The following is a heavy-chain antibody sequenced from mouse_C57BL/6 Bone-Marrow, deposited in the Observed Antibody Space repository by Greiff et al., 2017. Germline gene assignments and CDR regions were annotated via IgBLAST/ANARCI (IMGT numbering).Heavy chain of an antibody. V-gene: IGHV14-4*01. J-gene: IGHJ4*01. Sequence: EVMLVESGAELVRPGASVKLSCTASGFNIKDDYMHWVKQRPEQGLEWIGWIDPENGDTEYASKFQGKATITADTSSNTAYLQLSSLTSEDTAVYYCTYYDYGDYWGRGTSVTVSS. CDR3: TYYDYGDY. CDR1: GFNIKDDY. CDR2: IDPENGDT. D-gene: IGHD2-4*01.